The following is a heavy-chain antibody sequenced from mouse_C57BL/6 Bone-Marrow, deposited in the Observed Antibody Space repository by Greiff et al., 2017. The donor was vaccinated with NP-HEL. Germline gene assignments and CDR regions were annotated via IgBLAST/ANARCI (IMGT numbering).Heavy chain of an antibody. CDR1: GYTFTDYE. CDR3: TSRDGYHGGYFDV. CDR2: IDPETGGT. D-gene: IGHD2-3*01. V-gene: IGHV1-15*01. J-gene: IGHJ1*03. Sequence: VQLQQSGAELVRPGASVTLSCKASGYTFTDYEMHWVKQTPVHGLEWIGAIDPETGGTAYNQKFKGKAILTADKSSSTAYMELRSLTSEDSAVYYGTSRDGYHGGYFDVWGTGTTVTVSS.